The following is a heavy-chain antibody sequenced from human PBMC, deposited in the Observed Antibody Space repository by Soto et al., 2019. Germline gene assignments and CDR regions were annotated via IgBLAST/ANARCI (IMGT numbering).Heavy chain of an antibody. CDR3: ARDRGQVLAYTYGSNNYYYYGLDV. J-gene: IGHJ6*02. CDR1: GGSVTSEGYY. V-gene: IGHV4-61*08. Sequence: SETLSLTCTVSGGSVTSEGYYWSWIRQPPGKGLEWVGYVYNRGSTQYNPSLESRVTISVDTSKNQVTLKLSSVTAADAAVYYCARDRGQVLAYTYGSNNYYYYGLDVWGPGTTVTVSS. D-gene: IGHD5-18*01. CDR2: VYNRGST.